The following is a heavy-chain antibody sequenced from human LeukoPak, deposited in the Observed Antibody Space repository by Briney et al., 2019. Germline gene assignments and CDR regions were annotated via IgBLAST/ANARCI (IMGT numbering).Heavy chain of an antibody. CDR3: ARVISGGSGGQAFWFDP. J-gene: IGHJ5*02. CDR2: ISAYNGNT. D-gene: IGHD3-10*01. V-gene: IGHV1-18*01. CDR1: GYTFTSYG. Sequence: ASVKVSCKASGYTFTSYGISWVRQAPGQGLEWMGWISAYNGNTNYAQKLQGRVTMTTDTSTSTAYMELRSLRSDDTAVYYCARVISGGSGGQAFWFDPWGQGTLVTVSS.